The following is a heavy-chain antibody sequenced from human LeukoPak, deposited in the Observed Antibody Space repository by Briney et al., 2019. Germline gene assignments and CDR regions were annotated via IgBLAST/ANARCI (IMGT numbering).Heavy chain of an antibody. V-gene: IGHV3-21*01. CDR3: ARGRLSSGSRFDY. CDR1: GFTFSSYG. Sequence: GGSLRLSCAASGFTFSSYGMTWVRQAPGKGLEWVSSISSSSSYIYYADSVKGRFTISRDNAKNSLYLQMNSLRAEDTAVYYCARGRLSSGSRFDYWGQGTLVTVSS. J-gene: IGHJ4*02. D-gene: IGHD2-15*01. CDR2: ISSSSSYI.